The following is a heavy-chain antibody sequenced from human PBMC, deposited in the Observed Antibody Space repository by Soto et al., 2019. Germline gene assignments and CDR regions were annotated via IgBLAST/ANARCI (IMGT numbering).Heavy chain of an antibody. CDR2: ISAYNGNT. Sequence: GASVKVSCKASGYTFTSYGISWVRQAPGQGLEWMGWISAYNGNTNYAQKLQGRVTMTTDTSTSTAYMELRSLRSDDTAVYYCARVVRYSSSWYESLYYFDYWGQGTLVTVSS. V-gene: IGHV1-18*01. J-gene: IGHJ4*02. D-gene: IGHD6-13*01. CDR1: GYTFTSYG. CDR3: ARVVRYSSSWYESLYYFDY.